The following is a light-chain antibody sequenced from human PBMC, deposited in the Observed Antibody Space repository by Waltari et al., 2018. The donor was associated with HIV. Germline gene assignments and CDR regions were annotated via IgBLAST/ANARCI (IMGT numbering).Light chain of an antibody. V-gene: IGLV1-47*01. CDR1: SSNIGSNY. CDR2: WNN. CDR3: AAWVDGRFVV. Sequence: QSVLTQPPSASGTPGQRVTISCSGSSSNIGSNYVYWYQQLPGTAPNLHMYWNNQRASGVPDRCSGSKSGTSASLAISGLRSEDEADYYCAAWVDGRFVVFGGGTKLTVL. J-gene: IGLJ2*01.